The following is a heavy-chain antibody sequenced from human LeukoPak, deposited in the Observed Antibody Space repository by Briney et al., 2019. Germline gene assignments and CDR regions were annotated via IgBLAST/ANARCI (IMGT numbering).Heavy chain of an antibody. Sequence: GGSLRLSCAASGFTFSSYSMNWVRQAPGKGLEWVSSISSNSSYIYYADSVKGRFTISRDNAKNSLYLQMNSLRAEDTAVYYCARDGIDYGRRVAFDIWGQGTMVTVSS. CDR2: ISSNSSYI. CDR3: ARDGIDYGRRVAFDI. CDR1: GFTFSSYS. V-gene: IGHV3-21*01. D-gene: IGHD4-17*01. J-gene: IGHJ3*02.